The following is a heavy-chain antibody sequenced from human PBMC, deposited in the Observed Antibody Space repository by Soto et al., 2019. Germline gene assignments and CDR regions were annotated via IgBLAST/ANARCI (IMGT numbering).Heavy chain of an antibody. V-gene: IGHV3-66*01. CDR1: GLTVSSNY. Sequence: EVQLVESGGGLVQPGGSLRLSCEASGLTVSSNYMIWVRQAPGKGLEWVSVIYSGGSTYYADSVKGRFTISRDNSKNTLYLEMNSLRAEDTAVYYCARPPLTAAGTDYWGQGTLVTVSS. J-gene: IGHJ4*02. CDR3: ARPPLTAAGTDY. CDR2: IYSGGST. D-gene: IGHD6-13*01.